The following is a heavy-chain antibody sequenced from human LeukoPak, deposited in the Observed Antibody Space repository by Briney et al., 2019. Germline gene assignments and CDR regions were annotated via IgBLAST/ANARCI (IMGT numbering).Heavy chain of an antibody. CDR3: ARGSSRYPWDAFDI. CDR2: IYYSGST. D-gene: IGHD6-13*01. Sequence: SQTLSLTCTVSGGSISSGGYYWSCIRQPPGKGLECIGYIYYSGSTNYNPSLKSRVTISVDTSKNQFSLKLSSVTAADTAVYYCARGSSRYPWDAFDIWGQGTMVTVSS. CDR1: GGSISSGGYY. J-gene: IGHJ3*02. V-gene: IGHV4-61*08.